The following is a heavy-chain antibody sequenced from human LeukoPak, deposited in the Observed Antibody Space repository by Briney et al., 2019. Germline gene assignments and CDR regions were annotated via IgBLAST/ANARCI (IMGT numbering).Heavy chain of an antibody. J-gene: IGHJ3*02. CDR2: INHSGST. V-gene: IGHV4-34*01. CDR3: ARSYRITMVRGNKAFDI. D-gene: IGHD3-10*01. Sequence: SETLSLTCAVYGGSFSGYYWSWIRQPPGKGLEWIGEINHSGSTNYNPSLKSRVTISVDTSKNQFSLKLSSVTAADTAVYYCARSYRITMVRGNKAFDIWGQGQWSPSLQ. CDR1: GGSFSGYY.